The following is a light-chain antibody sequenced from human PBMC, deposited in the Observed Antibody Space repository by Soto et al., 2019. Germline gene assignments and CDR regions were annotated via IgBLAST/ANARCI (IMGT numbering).Light chain of an antibody. CDR3: QQYNYWPPF. CDR2: SAS. V-gene: IGKV3-15*01. Sequence: EIVMTQSPATLSVSPGERATLSCRASQSVTSNLAWYQQKPGQAPRLLIYSASTRATAIPARFSGSGSGTEFTLTISSLQSEDFAVYYCQQYNYWPPFFGGGTKVEI. CDR1: QSVTSN. J-gene: IGKJ4*01.